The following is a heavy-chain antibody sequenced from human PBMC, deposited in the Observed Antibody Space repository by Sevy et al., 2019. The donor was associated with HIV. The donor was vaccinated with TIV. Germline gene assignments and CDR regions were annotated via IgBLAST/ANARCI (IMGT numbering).Heavy chain of an antibody. Sequence: GGSLRLSCAASAFTFSSFAISWVRQAPGKGLEWVSDISGRGGGKKYADSVKGRFTFSRDNAQNTVFLQMNDMRGEDTGLDYCAKEFFRGTYFEYWGQGTLVTVSS. D-gene: IGHD1-1*01. CDR2: ISGRGGGK. CDR3: AKEFFRGTYFEY. CDR1: AFTFSSFA. J-gene: IGHJ4*02. V-gene: IGHV3-23*01.